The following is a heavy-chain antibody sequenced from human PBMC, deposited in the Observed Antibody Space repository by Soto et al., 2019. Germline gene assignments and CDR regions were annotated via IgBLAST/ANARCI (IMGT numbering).Heavy chain of an antibody. CDR3: ARGDPYYYDSSGPPWVYYGMDV. D-gene: IGHD3-22*01. Sequence: GASVKVSCKASGGTFSSYAISWVRQAPGQGLEWMGGIIPIFGTANYAQKFQGRVTITADESTSTAYMELSSLRSEDTAVYYCARGDPYYYDSSGPPWVYYGMDVWGQGTTVTVSS. J-gene: IGHJ6*02. CDR2: IIPIFGTA. CDR1: GGTFSSYA. V-gene: IGHV1-69*13.